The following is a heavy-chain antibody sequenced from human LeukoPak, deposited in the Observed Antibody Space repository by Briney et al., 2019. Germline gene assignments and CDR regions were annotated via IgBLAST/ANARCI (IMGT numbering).Heavy chain of an antibody. D-gene: IGHD5-12*01. CDR2: IYSGST. V-gene: IGHV3-53*01. CDR3: AKDTGSGYDYFSYYFDY. CDR1: GFTVTSNS. J-gene: IGHJ4*02. Sequence: GGSLRLSCTVSGFTVTSNSMSWVRQAPGKGLEWVSFIYSGSTHYSDSVKGRFTISRDNSKDTLYLQMNSLRVEDTAVYYCAKDTGSGYDYFSYYFDYWGQGTLVTVSS.